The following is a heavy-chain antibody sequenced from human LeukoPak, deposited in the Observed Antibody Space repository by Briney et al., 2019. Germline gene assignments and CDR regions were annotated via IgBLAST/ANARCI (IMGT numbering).Heavy chain of an antibody. CDR2: IYYSGST. D-gene: IGHD1-26*01. CDR3: ARDLERGRGSLGD. Sequence: PSETLSLTCTVSGGSISSYYWSWIRQPPGKGLEWIGYIYYSGSTNYNPSLKSRVTISVDTSKNQFSLKLSSVTAADTAVYYCARDLERGRGSLGDWGQGTMVTVSS. V-gene: IGHV4-59*01. J-gene: IGHJ3*01. CDR1: GGSISSYY.